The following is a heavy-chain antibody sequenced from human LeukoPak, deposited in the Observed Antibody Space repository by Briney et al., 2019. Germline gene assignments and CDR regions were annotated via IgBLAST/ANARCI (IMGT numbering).Heavy chain of an antibody. D-gene: IGHD3-10*01. CDR2: INPNSGGT. Sequence: ASVKVSCKASGYTFTGYYMHWVRQAPGQGLEWMGWINPNSGGTNYAQKFQGRVTMTRATSISTAYMELSRLRSDDTAVYYCARVLWFGELSHGMDVWGQGTTVTVSS. CDR3: ARVLWFGELSHGMDV. CDR1: GYTFTGYY. J-gene: IGHJ6*02. V-gene: IGHV1-2*02.